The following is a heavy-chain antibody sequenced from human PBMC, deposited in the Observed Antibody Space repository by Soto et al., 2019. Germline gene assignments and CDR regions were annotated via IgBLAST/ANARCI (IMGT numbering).Heavy chain of an antibody. CDR2: ISGSGGST. CDR1: GFTFSSCA. Sequence: GGSLRLSCAASGFTFSSCAMSWVRRAPGKGLEWVSAISGSGGSTYYADSVKGRFTISRDNSKNTLHLQMNSLRAEDTAVYYCAKEKWDYDSSGYYNDYWGQGTLVTVSS. CDR3: AKEKWDYDSSGYYNDY. V-gene: IGHV3-23*01. J-gene: IGHJ4*02. D-gene: IGHD3-22*01.